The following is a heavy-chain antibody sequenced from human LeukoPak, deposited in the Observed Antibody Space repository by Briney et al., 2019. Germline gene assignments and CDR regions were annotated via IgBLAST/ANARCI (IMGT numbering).Heavy chain of an antibody. V-gene: IGHV5-51*01. CDR2: IYPGDSDT. Sequence: GESLKISCKGSGYSFTSNWIGWVRQMPGKGLGGIGIIYPGDSDTRYSPSFQGQVTISADKSISTAYLQWSSLKASDTAMYYCARPSGTYNRFDSWGQGTLVTVSS. CDR3: ARPSGTYNRFDS. D-gene: IGHD1-26*01. J-gene: IGHJ4*02. CDR1: GYSFTSNW.